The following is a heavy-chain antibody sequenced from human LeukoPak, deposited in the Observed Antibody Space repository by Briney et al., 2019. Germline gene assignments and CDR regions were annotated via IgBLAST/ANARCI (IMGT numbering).Heavy chain of an antibody. Sequence: TGGSLRLSCEVSGFTVSSNYMNWVRQAPGKGLGWVSVIYSGGSTYYASSVKGRFTVSRDNSKNTLYLQMNRLRAEDTAVYYCARDGGSGSYSSYFDYWGQGTLVTVSS. V-gene: IGHV3-66*01. J-gene: IGHJ4*02. D-gene: IGHD1-26*01. CDR2: IYSGGST. CDR3: ARDGGSGSYSSYFDY. CDR1: GFTVSSNY.